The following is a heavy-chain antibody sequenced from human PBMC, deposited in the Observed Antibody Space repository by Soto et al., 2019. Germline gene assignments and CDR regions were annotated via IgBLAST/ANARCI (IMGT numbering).Heavy chain of an antibody. Sequence: GGSLRLSCAASGFTFSSYAMHWVRQAPGKGLEWVAVISYDGSNKYHADSVKGRFTISRDNSKNTLYLQMDSLRAEDTAVYYCAREGYSSGWSNFQHWGQGTLVTVSS. D-gene: IGHD6-19*01. J-gene: IGHJ1*01. V-gene: IGHV3-30-3*01. CDR1: GFTFSSYA. CDR2: ISYDGSNK. CDR3: AREGYSSGWSNFQH.